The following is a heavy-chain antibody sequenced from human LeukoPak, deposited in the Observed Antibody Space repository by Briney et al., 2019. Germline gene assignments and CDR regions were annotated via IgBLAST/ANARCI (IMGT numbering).Heavy chain of an antibody. CDR3: AREGSDIVVVTATLVEYFQH. J-gene: IGHJ1*01. D-gene: IGHD2-21*02. CDR1: GGTFSSYA. V-gene: IGHV1-69*13. CDR2: IIPIFGTA. Sequence: SVKVSCKASGGTFSSYAISWVRQAPAQGLEWMGGIIPIFGTANYAQKFQGRVTITADESTSTAYMELSSLRSEDTAVYYCAREGSDIVVVTATLVEYFQHWGQGTLVTVSS.